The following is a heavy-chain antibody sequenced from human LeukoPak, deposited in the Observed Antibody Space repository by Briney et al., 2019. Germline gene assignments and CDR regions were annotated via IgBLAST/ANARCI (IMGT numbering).Heavy chain of an antibody. D-gene: IGHD3-9*01. V-gene: IGHV5-10-1*01. J-gene: IGHJ6*02. CDR2: IDPVDSYT. Sequence: RGESLKISCQGSGYTFTNYWIIWVRQMPGKGLEWMGRIDPVDSYTEHSPSFQGHVTISVDKSISTAYLQWSSLKASDTAIYYCARPLTGPYNGSMDVWGQGTTVTVSS. CDR3: ARPLTGPYNGSMDV. CDR1: GYTFTNYW.